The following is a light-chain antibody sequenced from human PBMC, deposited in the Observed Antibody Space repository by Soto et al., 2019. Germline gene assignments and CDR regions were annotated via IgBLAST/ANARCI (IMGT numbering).Light chain of an antibody. Sequence: EMVMTLSPATLSVNTGERATLSCRASQSVSSNLAWYQQKPGQAPRLLIYGASTRATAIPARLSGSGSATEFTLTISSLLHAEDGVDYCQQYNNWPPNTFGEGSKVDIK. V-gene: IGKV3D-15*01. CDR1: QSVSSN. CDR3: QQYNNWPPNT. J-gene: IGKJ4*02. CDR2: GAS.